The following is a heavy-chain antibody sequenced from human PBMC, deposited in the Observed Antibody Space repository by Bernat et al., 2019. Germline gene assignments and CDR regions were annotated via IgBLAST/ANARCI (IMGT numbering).Heavy chain of an antibody. Sequence: EVQLLESGGGLVQPGGSLRLSCAASGFTFSSYAMSWVRQAPGKGLDWVSAISGSGSSTYYADSVKGRFTISRHNSKNTLYLQMNSLRSEDTAVYYCATASPTYYYDSSGDYVGYWGQGTLVTVSS. J-gene: IGHJ4*02. V-gene: IGHV3-23*01. CDR3: ATASPTYYYDSSGDYVGY. CDR2: ISGSGSST. D-gene: IGHD3-22*01. CDR1: GFTFSSYA.